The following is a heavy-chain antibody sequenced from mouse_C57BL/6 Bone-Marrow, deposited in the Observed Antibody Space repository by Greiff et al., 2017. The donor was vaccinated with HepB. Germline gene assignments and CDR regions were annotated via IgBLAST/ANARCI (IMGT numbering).Heavy chain of an antibody. Sequence: DVQLQESGGGLVQPGESLKLSCESNEYEFPSHDMSWVRKTPEKRLELVAAINSDGGSTYYPDTMERRFIISRDNTKKTLYLQMSSLRSEDTALYYCARHSYSNYERVWFAYWGQGTLVTVSA. CDR2: INSDGGST. CDR1: EYEFPSHD. V-gene: IGHV5-2*01. J-gene: IGHJ3*01. CDR3: ARHSYSNYERVWFAY. D-gene: IGHD2-5*01.